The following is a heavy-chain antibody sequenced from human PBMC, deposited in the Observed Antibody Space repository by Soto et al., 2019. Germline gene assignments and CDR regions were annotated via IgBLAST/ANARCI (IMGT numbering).Heavy chain of an antibody. J-gene: IGHJ4*02. V-gene: IGHV4-59*08. CDR1: GGSISSYY. CDR3: AHGDAYFDY. CDR2: IYYSGST. D-gene: IGHD4-17*01. Sequence: SETLSLTCTVSGGSISSYYWSWIRQPPGKGLEWIGYIYYSGSTNYNPSLKSRVTISVDTSKNQFSLKLSSVTAADTAVYYCAHGDAYFDYWGQGTLVTVSS.